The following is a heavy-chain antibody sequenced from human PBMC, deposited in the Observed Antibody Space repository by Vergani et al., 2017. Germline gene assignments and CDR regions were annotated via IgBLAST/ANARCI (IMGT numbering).Heavy chain of an antibody. Sequence: EVQMLESGGSLKQPGGSVRLSCAASGFTFSTYAMHWVRQAPGKGLEWVSALTGGGGRTNYADSFKGRFIISRDNSRDTLYLQMNSLRPEDTATYYCVKDAGSYENVFGSWGQGTLVTVSS. CDR1: GFTFSTYA. V-gene: IGHV3-23*01. CDR3: VKDAGSYENVFGS. D-gene: IGHD1-26*01. CDR2: LTGGGGRT. J-gene: IGHJ4*02.